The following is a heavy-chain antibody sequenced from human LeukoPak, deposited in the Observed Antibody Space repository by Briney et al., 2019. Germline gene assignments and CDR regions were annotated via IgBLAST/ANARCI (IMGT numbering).Heavy chain of an antibody. CDR3: ARDHSLDYGNWFDP. CDR2: ISGSGGTT. V-gene: IGHV3-23*01. Sequence: GGSLRLSCAASGFTFSTHEMHWVRQAPGKGLESVSTISGSGGTTFYADSVKGRFTISRDNSKNTLYLQMSSLRAEDTAVYYCARDHSLDYGNWFDPWGQGTLVTVSS. J-gene: IGHJ5*02. D-gene: IGHD3/OR15-3a*01. CDR1: GFTFSTHE.